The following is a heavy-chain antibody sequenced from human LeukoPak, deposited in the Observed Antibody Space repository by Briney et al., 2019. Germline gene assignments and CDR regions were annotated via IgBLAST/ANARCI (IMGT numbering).Heavy chain of an antibody. CDR1: DGSFGGYY. CDR3: ARGTYYYESSGYFNWFDP. Sequence: PSDTLSLTCAVYDGSFGGYYWSWIRQPPGRGLEWMGEINHRGSTNYNPSLKSRVTISVDTSKNQFSLKLSSVTAADTAVYYCARGTYYYESSGYFNWFDPWGQGTLVTVSS. CDR2: INHRGST. J-gene: IGHJ5*02. D-gene: IGHD3-22*01. V-gene: IGHV4-34*01.